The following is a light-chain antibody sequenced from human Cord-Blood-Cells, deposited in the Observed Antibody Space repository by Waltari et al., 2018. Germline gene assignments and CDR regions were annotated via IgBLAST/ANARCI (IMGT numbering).Light chain of an antibody. J-gene: IGLJ3*02. Sequence: HSALTQPASVFGSPGQSMTIPCTETCSDHGGSNYVSWYQQHPGKATKLMIYDVSNRPSGVSNRFSGSKSGNTASLTISGLQAEDEADYYCSSYTSSSTWVFGGGTKLTVL. CDR3: SSYTSSSTWV. CDR1: CSDHGGSNY. CDR2: DVS. V-gene: IGLV2-14*03.